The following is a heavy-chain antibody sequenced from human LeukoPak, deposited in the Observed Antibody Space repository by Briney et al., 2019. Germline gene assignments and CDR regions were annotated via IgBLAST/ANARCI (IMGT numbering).Heavy chain of an antibody. J-gene: IGHJ5*02. Sequence: ASVKVSCKASGYTFTSYYMHWVRQAPGQGLEWTGIINPSGGTTNYAQNFQGRVTMNRDTSTSTVYMELSSLRSEDTAVYYCARDCSSNSCYMHWFDPWGQGTQVTVSS. V-gene: IGHV1-46*01. CDR3: ARDCSSNSCYMHWFDP. D-gene: IGHD2-2*02. CDR1: GYTFTSYY. CDR2: INPSGGTT.